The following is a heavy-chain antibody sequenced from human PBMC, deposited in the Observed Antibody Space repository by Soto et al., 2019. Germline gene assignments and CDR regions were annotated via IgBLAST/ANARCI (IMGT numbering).Heavy chain of an antibody. CDR3: ARGETFDP. CDR2: MNCDSGNT. CDR1: GYTFTSYD. V-gene: IGHV1-8*01. J-gene: IGHJ5*02. Sequence: QVQLVQSGAEVKKPGASVKVSCKASGYTFTSYDINWVRQATGQGLEWMGWMNCDSGNTGFAPNFQGSVSRPRDSSSNTAYMELSSLRSDDTALYYCARGETFDPWGQGTLVTVSS.